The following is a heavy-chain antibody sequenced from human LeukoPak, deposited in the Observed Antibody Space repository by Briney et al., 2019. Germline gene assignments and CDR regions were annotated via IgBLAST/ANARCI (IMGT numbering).Heavy chain of an antibody. CDR3: ARDHYSSSWYF. V-gene: IGHV3-7*01. D-gene: IGHD6-13*01. CDR1: GFTFRSNW. Sequence: GGSLRLSCAASGFTFRSNWMSWVRQAPGKGLEWVASINQDGSEKKYVDSVKGRFTISRDNAKNSLYLQMNSLRADDTAVDYCARDHYSSSWYFWGQGTLVTVSS. CDR2: INQDGSEK. J-gene: IGHJ4*02.